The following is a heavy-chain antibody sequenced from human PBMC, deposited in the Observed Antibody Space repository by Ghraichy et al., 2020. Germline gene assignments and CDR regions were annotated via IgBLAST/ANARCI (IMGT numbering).Heavy chain of an antibody. J-gene: IGHJ5*02. D-gene: IGHD1-1*01. V-gene: IGHV3-21*01. CDR1: GFTFSSYS. CDR3: ARDWRRKEEADPNWFDP. CDR2: ISSSSSYI. Sequence: GGSLRLSCAASGFTFSSYSMNWVRQAPGKGLEWVSSISSSSSYIYYADSVKGRFTISRDNAKNSLYLQMNSLRAEDTAVYYCARDWRRKEEADPNWFDPWGQGTLVTVSS.